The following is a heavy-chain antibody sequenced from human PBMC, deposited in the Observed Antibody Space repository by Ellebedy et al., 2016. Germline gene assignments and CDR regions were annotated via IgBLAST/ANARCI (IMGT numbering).Heavy chain of an antibody. CDR3: RQGHYADL. V-gene: IGHV3-23*01. D-gene: IGHD4-17*01. CDR2: ISPGGDDT. J-gene: IGHJ4*02. CDR1: GFTFGIFF. Sequence: GESLKISXAASGFTFGIFFMSWVRQAPGKGLDWVSTISPGGDDTDYADSVKGRFTISRDSSKNSVYLRMNNLRVEDTAVYYCRQGHYADLWGQGTLVTVSS.